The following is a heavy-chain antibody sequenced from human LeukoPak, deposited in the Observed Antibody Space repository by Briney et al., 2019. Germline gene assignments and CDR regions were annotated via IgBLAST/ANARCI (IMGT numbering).Heavy chain of an antibody. CDR1: GYTFTSYY. CDR3: ARSSTISRPYDFWSGYLHWFDP. Sequence: GASVKVSCKASGYTFTSYYMQWVRQAPGQGLEWMGIINPSDGSTSYAQKFQGRVTMTRDMSTSTVYMELSSLRSEDTAVYYCARSSTISRPYDFWSGYLHWFDPWGQGTLVTVSS. J-gene: IGHJ5*02. CDR2: INPSDGST. V-gene: IGHV1-46*01. D-gene: IGHD3-3*01.